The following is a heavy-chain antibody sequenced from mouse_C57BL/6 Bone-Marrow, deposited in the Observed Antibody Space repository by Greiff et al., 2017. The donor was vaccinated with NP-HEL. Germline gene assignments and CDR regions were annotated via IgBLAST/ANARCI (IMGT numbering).Heavy chain of an antibody. CDR2: INPNYGTT. J-gene: IGHJ1*03. CDR3: ASPSDWYFDV. Sequence: VHVKQSGPELVKPGASVKISCKASGYSFTDYNMNWVKQSHGKSLEWIGVINPNYGTTSYNQKFKGQATLTVDQSSSTAYMQLNSLTSEDSAVYYCASPSDWYFDVWGTGTTVTVSS. V-gene: IGHV1-39*01. D-gene: IGHD3-2*02. CDR1: GYSFTDYN.